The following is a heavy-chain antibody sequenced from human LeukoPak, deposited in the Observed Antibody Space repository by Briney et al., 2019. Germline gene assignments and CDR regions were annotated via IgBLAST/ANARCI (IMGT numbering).Heavy chain of an antibody. CDR2: INPNSGGT. J-gene: IGHJ4*02. V-gene: IGHV1-2*02. CDR1: GYTFTGHY. D-gene: IGHD6-13*01. Sequence: ASVKVSCKASGYTFTGHYTHWVRQAPGQGLEWMGWINPNSGGTNYAQKFHGRVTMTRDTSISTAYMELNRLKSDDTAVYYCALLAASGTDYWGQGTLVSVSS. CDR3: ALLAASGTDY.